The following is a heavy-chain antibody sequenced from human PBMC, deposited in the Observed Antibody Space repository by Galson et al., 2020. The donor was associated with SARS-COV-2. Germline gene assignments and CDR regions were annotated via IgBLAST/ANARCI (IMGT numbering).Heavy chain of an antibody. J-gene: IGHJ4*02. CDR2: IYYSGST. D-gene: IGHD5-18*01. Sequence: SETLSLTYTVSGGSLISGGYYWSWIRQRPGKGREWIGYIYYSGSTYYNPSLKSRITMSIDTSENQFSLKLSSVTAADTAVYYCAKNRGGYSYGYFDYWGQGTLVTVSS. V-gene: IGHV4-31*03. CDR1: GGSLISGGYY. CDR3: AKNRGGYSYGYFDY.